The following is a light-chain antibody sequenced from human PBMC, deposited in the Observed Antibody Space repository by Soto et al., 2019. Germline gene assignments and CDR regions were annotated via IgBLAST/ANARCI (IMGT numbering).Light chain of an antibody. CDR2: GAS. CDR1: KSASSN. J-gene: IGKJ4*01. V-gene: IGKV3-15*01. Sequence: EIVMTQSPATVSVSPGERATLSCRASKSASSNLAWYQQQPGQAPRLLIYGASTRATGIPARFSGSGSGTAFTLTISSLQSEYFAVYYCQQFQKWPLTFGGGTNVEIK. CDR3: QQFQKWPLT.